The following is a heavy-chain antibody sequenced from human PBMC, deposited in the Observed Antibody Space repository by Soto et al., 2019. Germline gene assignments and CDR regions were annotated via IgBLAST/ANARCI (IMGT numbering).Heavy chain of an antibody. CDR1: GFNVSSNY. D-gene: IGHD1-26*01. J-gene: IGHJ6*02. V-gene: IGHV3-53*05. CDR2: MYSVGST. Sequence: GGSLRLSCAASGFNVSSNYMSWVRQAPGKGPEWVSIMYSVGSTYYADSVKGRFTISRDNSKNTLYLQMNSLRAEDTAVYYCAKSSAVGSDYFYYGMDVWGQGTTVTVSS. CDR3: AKSSAVGSDYFYYGMDV.